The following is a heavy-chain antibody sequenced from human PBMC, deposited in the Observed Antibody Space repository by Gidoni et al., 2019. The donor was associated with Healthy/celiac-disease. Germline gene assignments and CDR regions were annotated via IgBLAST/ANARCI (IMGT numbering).Heavy chain of an antibody. CDR3: ARWHDYYYGMDV. CDR1: GFTVSSND. J-gene: IGHJ6*02. V-gene: IGHV3-66*01. CDR2: IYSGGST. Sequence: EVQLVESGGGLVQPGGSLRLSCAASGFTVSSNDMSWVRQAPGKVLEWVSVIYSGGSTYYADSVKGRFTISRDNSKNTLYLQMNSLRAEDTAVYYCARWHDYYYGMDVWGQGTTVTVSS.